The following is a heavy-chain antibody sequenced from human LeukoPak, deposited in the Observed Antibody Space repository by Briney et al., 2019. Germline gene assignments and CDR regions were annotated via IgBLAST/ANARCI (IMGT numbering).Heavy chain of an antibody. V-gene: IGHV1-69*05. Sequence: GSSVKVSCKASGGTFSSYAISWVRQAPGQGLEWMGGIIPIFGTANYAQKFQGRVTITTDESTSTAYMELSSLRSEDTAVYYCAGEPRYQLPAPYPWGQGTLVTVSS. D-gene: IGHD2-2*01. CDR2: IIPIFGTA. J-gene: IGHJ5*02. CDR3: AGEPRYQLPAPYP. CDR1: GGTFSSYA.